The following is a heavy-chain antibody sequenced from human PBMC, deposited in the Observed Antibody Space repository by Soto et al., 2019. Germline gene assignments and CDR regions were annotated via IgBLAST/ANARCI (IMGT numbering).Heavy chain of an antibody. Sequence: ASVKVSCKASGYPFTIYAIHWVRQAPGQSLEWMGWINPGNGDTKYSQIFQGRVTITWDTSARTAYMDLSSLISEDTADYYCARDSSSSRSFDYWGQGARVTVSS. J-gene: IGHJ4*02. V-gene: IGHV1-3*01. CDR2: INPGNGDT. D-gene: IGHD6-6*01. CDR1: GYPFTIYA. CDR3: ARDSSSSRSFDY.